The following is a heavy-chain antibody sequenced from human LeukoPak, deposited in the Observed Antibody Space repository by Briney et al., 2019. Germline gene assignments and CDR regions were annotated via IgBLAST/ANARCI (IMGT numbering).Heavy chain of an antibody. D-gene: IGHD3-22*01. CDR2: ISYDGSNK. CDR3: ARFTYYDSSGYSI. CDR1: GFTFSSYG. Sequence: LSGGSLRLSCAASGFTFSSYGMHWVRQAPGKGLEWVAVISYDGSNKYYADSVKGRFTISRDNSKNTLYLQMNSLRAEDTAVYYCARFTYYDSSGYSIWGQGTLVTVSS. J-gene: IGHJ4*02. V-gene: IGHV3-30*03.